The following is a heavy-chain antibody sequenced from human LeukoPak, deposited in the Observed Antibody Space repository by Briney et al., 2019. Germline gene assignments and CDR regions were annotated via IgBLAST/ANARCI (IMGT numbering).Heavy chain of an antibody. V-gene: IGHV3-7*01. Sequence: GGSLRLSCAASGFTFSSYSMNWVRQAPGKGLEWVANIKQDGSEKYYVDSVKGRFTISRDNAKNSLYLQMNSLRAEDTAVYYCARDLGSDTYMDVWGKGTTVTVSS. CDR3: ARDLGSDTYMDV. CDR2: IKQDGSEK. CDR1: GFTFSSYS. D-gene: IGHD3-22*01. J-gene: IGHJ6*03.